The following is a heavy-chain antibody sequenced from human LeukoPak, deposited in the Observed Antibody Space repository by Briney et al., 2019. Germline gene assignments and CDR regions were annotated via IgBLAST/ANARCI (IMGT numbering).Heavy chain of an antibody. J-gene: IGHJ4*02. V-gene: IGHV3-23*01. CDR2: ISGSGGST. CDR3: AKDHRVSSSWYTGGFDY. D-gene: IGHD6-13*01. CDR1: GFTFSSYG. Sequence: GGSLRLSCAASGFTFSSYGMSWVRQAPGKGLEWVSAISGSGGSTYYADSVKGRFTISRDNSKNTLYLQMNSLRAEDTAVYYCAKDHRVSSSWYTGGFDYWGQGTPVTVSS.